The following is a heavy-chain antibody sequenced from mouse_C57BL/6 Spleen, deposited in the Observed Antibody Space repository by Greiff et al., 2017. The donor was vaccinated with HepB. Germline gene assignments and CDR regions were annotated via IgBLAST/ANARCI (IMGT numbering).Heavy chain of an antibody. CDR3: ARCEGYFDY. CDR1: GYTFTSYW. CDR2: IYPGSGST. V-gene: IGHV1-55*01. Sequence: QVHVKQPGAELVKPGASVKMSCKASGYTFTSYWITWVKQRPGQGLEWIGDIYPGSGSTNYNEKFKSKATLTVDTSSSTAYMQLSSLTSEDSAVYYCARCEGYFDYWGQGTTLTVSS. J-gene: IGHJ2*01.